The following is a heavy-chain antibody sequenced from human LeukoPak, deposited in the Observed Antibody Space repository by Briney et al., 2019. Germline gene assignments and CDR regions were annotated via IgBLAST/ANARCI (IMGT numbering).Heavy chain of an antibody. V-gene: IGHV1-69*13. J-gene: IGHJ4*02. D-gene: IGHD3-9*01. CDR2: IIPIFGTA. CDR3: AREHKGAYYDILTGYSRGPPFGY. CDR1: GYTFTSYG. Sequence: GASVKVSCKASGYTFTSYGISWVRQAPGQGLEWMGGIIPIFGTANYAQKFQGRVTITADESTSTAYMELSSLRSEDTAVYYCAREHKGAYYDILTGYSRGPPFGYWGQGTLVTVSS.